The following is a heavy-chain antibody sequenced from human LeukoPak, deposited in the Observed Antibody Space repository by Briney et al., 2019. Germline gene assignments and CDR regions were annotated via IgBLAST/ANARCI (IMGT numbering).Heavy chain of an antibody. J-gene: IGHJ4*02. Sequence: NSSETLSLTCTVSGGSISSGGYYWSWIRQYPGKGLEWIGYIYYGGSTYYTPSLKSRVTISVDTSENQFSLNLSSVTAADTAVYYCARSPYCTGGSCYLLYWGRGTLVTVSS. CDR2: IYYGGST. D-gene: IGHD2-15*01. CDR3: ARSPYCTGGSCYLLY. V-gene: IGHV4-31*03. CDR1: GGSISSGGYY.